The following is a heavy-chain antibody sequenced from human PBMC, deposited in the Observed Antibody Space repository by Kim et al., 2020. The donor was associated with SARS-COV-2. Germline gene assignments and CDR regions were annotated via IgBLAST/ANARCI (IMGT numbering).Heavy chain of an antibody. CDR1: GYTFTNYN. CDR2: ISPYNGNT. CDR3: AREQMFGDILSEANWFDP. V-gene: IGHV1-18*01. J-gene: IGHJ5*01. Sequence: ASVKVSCWASGYTFTNYNVNWVRQAPGQGLERMGRISPYNGNTDYAQNLQGRVTMTTDTSASSSYMELRSLTSDDTAVYYCAREQMFGDILSEANWFDPWGQGTLVTVSS. D-gene: IGHD3-10*02.